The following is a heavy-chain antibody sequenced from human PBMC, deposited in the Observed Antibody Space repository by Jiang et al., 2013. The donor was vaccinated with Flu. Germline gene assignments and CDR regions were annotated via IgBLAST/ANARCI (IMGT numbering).Heavy chain of an antibody. V-gene: IGHV4-31*03. Sequence: GLVKPSQTLSLTCTVSGGSISSGGYYWSWIRQHPGKGLEWIGYIYYSGSTYYNPSLKSRVTISVDTSKNQFSLKLSSVTAADTAVYYCARVDYDILTGYYNPGNWGQGTLVTVSS. CDR3: ARVDYDILTGYYNPGN. J-gene: IGHJ4*02. CDR1: GGSISSGGYY. CDR2: IYYSGST. D-gene: IGHD3-9*01.